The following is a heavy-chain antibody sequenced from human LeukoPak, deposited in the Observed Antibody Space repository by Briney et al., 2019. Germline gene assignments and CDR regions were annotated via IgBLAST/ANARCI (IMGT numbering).Heavy chain of an antibody. CDR1: GFTVSSNY. V-gene: IGHV3-53*01. D-gene: IGHD3-9*01. CDR3: AKGSAVLRYFDWLLYDY. CDR2: IYSGGST. Sequence: PGGSLRLSCAASGFTVSSNYMSWVRQAPGKGLEWVSVIYSGGSTYYADSVKGRFTISRDNSKNTLYLQMNSLRAEDTAVYYCAKGSAVLRYFDWLLYDYWGQGTLVTVSS. J-gene: IGHJ4*02.